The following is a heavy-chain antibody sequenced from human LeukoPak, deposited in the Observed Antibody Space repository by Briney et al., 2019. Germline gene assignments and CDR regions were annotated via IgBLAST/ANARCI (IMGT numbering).Heavy chain of an antibody. V-gene: IGHV3-74*01. CDR1: GFTLSSYW. D-gene: IGHD3-22*01. CDR2: ISYDGSRT. J-gene: IGHJ4*02. Sequence: QPGGSLRLSYAASGFTLSSYWLHWVRQAPGKGLVWVSRISYDGSRTNYADSVRGRFTISRDNTKNMLYLQMNSLRAEDTAVYFCARGYVYYYDSSGHPGFDYWGQGTLVTVSS. CDR3: ARGYVYYYDSSGHPGFDY.